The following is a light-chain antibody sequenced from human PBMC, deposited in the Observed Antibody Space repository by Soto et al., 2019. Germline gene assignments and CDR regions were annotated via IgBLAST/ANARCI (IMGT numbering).Light chain of an antibody. CDR3: ALSMGIGSWV. Sequence: QAVVTQEPSFSVSPGGTVTLTCGLSSGSVSTSYYPSLYQQTPGQPPRTLIYSTNTRSSGVPDRFSGSILGNKAALTITGAQADDDSDYYGALSMGIGSWVFGGGTKLTVL. J-gene: IGLJ3*02. V-gene: IGLV8-61*01. CDR2: STN. CDR1: SGSVSTSYY.